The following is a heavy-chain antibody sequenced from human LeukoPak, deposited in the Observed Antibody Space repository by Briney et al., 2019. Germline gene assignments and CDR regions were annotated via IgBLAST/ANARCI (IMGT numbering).Heavy chain of an antibody. CDR1: GGSISSYY. CDR2: IYYSGST. J-gene: IGHJ5*02. D-gene: IGHD2-15*01. CDR3: ARGGGSWVRETNWFDP. V-gene: IGHV4-59*01. Sequence: SETLSLTCTVSGGSISSYYWSWIRQPPGKGLEWIGYIYYSGSTNYNPFLKSRVTISVDTSKNQFSLKLSSVTAADTAVYYCARGGGSWVRETNWFDPWGQGTLVTVSS.